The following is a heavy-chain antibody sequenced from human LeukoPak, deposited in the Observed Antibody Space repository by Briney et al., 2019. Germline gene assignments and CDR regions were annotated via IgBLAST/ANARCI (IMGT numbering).Heavy chain of an antibody. J-gene: IGHJ6*02. V-gene: IGHV3-30*18. CDR1: GFTFSSYG. D-gene: IGHD3-10*01. CDR3: AKRDYFGSVDSYYAMDV. CDR2: ISYDGNNQ. Sequence: PGGSLRLSCAASGFTFSSYGMHWVRQAPGKGLEWVAVISYDGNNQYYGDSVKGRFTISRDNSKNTLDLQMNSLGAEDTAVYYCAKRDYFGSVDSYYAMDVWGQGTTVTVSS.